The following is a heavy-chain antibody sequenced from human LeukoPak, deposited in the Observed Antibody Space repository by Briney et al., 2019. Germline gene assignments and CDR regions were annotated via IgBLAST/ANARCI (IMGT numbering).Heavy chain of an antibody. CDR3: AREGYDLNQNHDLDV. V-gene: IGHV1-2*02. CDR1: GYTFTSYD. J-gene: IGHJ6*02. CDR2: INPNSGGT. Sequence: ASVKVSCKASGYTFTSYDINWARQAPGQGLEWMGWINPNSGGTKYTQKFQDRVTMTRDTSITTAHMELSSLRSDDTAAYYCAREGYDLNQNHDLDVWGQGTTVTVSS. D-gene: IGHD3-3*01.